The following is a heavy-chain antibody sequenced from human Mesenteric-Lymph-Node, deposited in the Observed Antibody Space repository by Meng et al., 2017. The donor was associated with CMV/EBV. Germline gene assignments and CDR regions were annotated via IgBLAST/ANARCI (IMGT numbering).Heavy chain of an antibody. D-gene: IGHD2-2*01. CDR3: ARSTARIGSSAN. CDR2: INPNSGGT. Sequence: SKASGYTFPGYNIHWVRQAPGQGPEWMGWINPNSGGTNYAQKFQGRVTMTRDTSISTAYMELSRLRSDDTAVYYCARSTARIGSSANWGQGTLVTVSS. J-gene: IGHJ4*02. CDR1: GYTFPGYN. V-gene: IGHV1-2*02.